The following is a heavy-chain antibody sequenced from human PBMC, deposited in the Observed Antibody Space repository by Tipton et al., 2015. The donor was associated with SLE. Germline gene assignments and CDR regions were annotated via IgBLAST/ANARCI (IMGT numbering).Heavy chain of an antibody. V-gene: IGHV1-69*05. CDR1: GGTFSSYA. D-gene: IGHD6-13*01. Sequence: QSGPEVKKPGSSVKVSCKASGGTFSSYAISWVRQAPGQGLEWMGGIIPIFGTANYAQKFQGRVTITTDESTSTAYMELSSLRSEDTAVYYCARDAAAGTGFAFDIWGQGAMVTVSS. CDR3: ARDAAAGTGFAFDI. CDR2: IIPIFGTA. J-gene: IGHJ3*02.